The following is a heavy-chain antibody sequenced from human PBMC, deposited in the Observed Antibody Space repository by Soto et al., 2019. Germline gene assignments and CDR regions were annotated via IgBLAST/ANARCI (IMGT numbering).Heavy chain of an antibody. V-gene: IGHV5-10-1*01. D-gene: IGHD3-9*01. CDR2: IDPSDSYT. J-gene: IGHJ4*02. CDR1: GYSFTSYL. CDR3: VRLLSWARHILTAFDY. Sequence: GESLKISFKGSGYSFTSYLISRVRQMPVKGLEWMGRIDPSDSYTNYSPSFKGHATISADKSISTAYLQWSSLKASDTAMYYCVRLLSWARHILTAFDYWGQGTLLAVFS.